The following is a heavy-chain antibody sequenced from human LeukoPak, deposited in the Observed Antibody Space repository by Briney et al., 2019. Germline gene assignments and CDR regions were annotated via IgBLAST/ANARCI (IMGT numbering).Heavy chain of an antibody. J-gene: IGHJ4*02. CDR2: ISSSSSYI. CDR1: GFTFSSYS. D-gene: IGHD3-3*01. V-gene: IGHV3-21*01. CDR3: ARHGFLEWLAPDY. Sequence: GGSLRLSCAASGFTFSSYSMNWVRQAPGKGLEWVSSISSSSSYIYYADSVKGRFTISRDNAKNSLYLQMNSLRAEDTAVYYCARHGFLEWLAPDYWGQGTLVTVSS.